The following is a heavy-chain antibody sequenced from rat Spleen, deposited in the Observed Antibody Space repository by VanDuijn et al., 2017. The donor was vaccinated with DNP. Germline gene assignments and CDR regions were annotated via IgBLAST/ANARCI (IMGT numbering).Heavy chain of an antibody. Sequence: EVQLVESGGGLVQPGRSLKLSCAASGFTFSDYNMAWVRQAPKKGLEWVATIIYDGNRTYYRDSVKGRFTVSRDNAKSTLYLQMDSLRSEDTATYYCVRRGGKGLFAYWGQGTLVTVSS. CDR2: IIYDGNRT. V-gene: IGHV5S10*01. CDR3: VRRGGKGLFAY. CDR1: GFTFSDYN. J-gene: IGHJ3*01.